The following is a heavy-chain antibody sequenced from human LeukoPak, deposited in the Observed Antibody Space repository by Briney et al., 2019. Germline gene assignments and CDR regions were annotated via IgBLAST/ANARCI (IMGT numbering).Heavy chain of an antibody. V-gene: IGHV1-69*13. CDR1: GGTFSSYA. J-gene: IGHJ4*02. Sequence: ASVKVSCKASGGTFSSYAISWVRQAPGQGLEWMGGIIPIFGTANYAQKFPGRVTITADESTSTAYMELSSLRSEDTAVYYCVGVYCSSTSCYLGYWGQGTLVTVSS. D-gene: IGHD2-2*01. CDR3: VGVYCSSTSCYLGY. CDR2: IIPIFGTA.